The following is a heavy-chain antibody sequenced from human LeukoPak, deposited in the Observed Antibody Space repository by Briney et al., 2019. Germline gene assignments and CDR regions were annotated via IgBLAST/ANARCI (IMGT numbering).Heavy chain of an antibody. CDR1: GFTFSSYW. D-gene: IGHD6-19*01. CDR3: AREAEGDYYDY. J-gene: IGHJ4*02. CDR2: IKQDGSEK. V-gene: IGHV3-7*01. Sequence: GGSLRLSCAASGFTFSSYWMSWVRQAPGKGLEWVANIKQDGSEKYYVDSVKGRFTISRDNAKNSLCLQMNSLRAEDTAVYFCAREAEGDYYDYWGQGTLVTVSS.